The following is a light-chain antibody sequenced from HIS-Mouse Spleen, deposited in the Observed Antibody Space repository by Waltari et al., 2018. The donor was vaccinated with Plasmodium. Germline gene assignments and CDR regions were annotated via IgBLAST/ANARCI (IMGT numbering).Light chain of an antibody. V-gene: IGLV1-47*01. J-gene: IGLJ3*02. CDR2: RNN. CDR3: AAWDDSLSGNWV. CDR1: SSNIGSNY. Sequence: PSASGTPGQRVTISCSGSSSNIGSNYVYWYQQLPGTAPKLLIYRNNQRPSGVPDRFSGSKSGTSASLAISGLRSEDEADYYCAAWDDSLSGNWVFGGGTKLTVL.